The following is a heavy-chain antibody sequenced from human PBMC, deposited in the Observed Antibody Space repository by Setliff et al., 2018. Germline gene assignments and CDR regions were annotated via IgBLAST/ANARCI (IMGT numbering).Heavy chain of an antibody. J-gene: IGHJ4*02. V-gene: IGHV4-59*11. CDR3: ARDLTAMYYFDY. Sequence: SETLSLTCAVSGGSISSHYWSWIRQPPGKGLEWIGSIYYSGSTNYNPSLKSRVTISVDTSKNQFSLKLSSVTAADTAVYYCARDLTAMYYFDYWGQGTLVTVSS. CDR1: GGSISSHY. CDR2: IYYSGST.